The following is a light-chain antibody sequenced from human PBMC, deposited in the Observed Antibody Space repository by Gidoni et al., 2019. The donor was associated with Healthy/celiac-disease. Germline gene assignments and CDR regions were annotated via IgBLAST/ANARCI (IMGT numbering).Light chain of an antibody. CDR2: DAS. V-gene: IGKV1-33*01. Sequence: DIQMTQSPSSLSASVVDRVTITCQASQDISNYLNWYQQKPGKAPKLLNYDASNFETGVPSRFSGGGSGTDFTFTISSLQPEDIATYYCQQYDNLPFFGGGTKVEIK. CDR3: QQYDNLPF. CDR1: QDISNY. J-gene: IGKJ4*01.